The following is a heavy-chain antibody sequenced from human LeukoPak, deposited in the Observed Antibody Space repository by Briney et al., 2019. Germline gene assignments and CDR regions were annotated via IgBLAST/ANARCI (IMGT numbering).Heavy chain of an antibody. Sequence: ASVKVSCKASGGTFSSYAISWVRQAPGQGLEWMGGIIPIFGTANYAQKFQGRVTITADESTSTAYMELSSLRSEDTAVYYCASSSTIAALPPVYYYYGMDVWGQGTTVTVSS. CDR3: ASSSTIAALPPVYYYYGMDV. J-gene: IGHJ6*02. D-gene: IGHD6-13*01. CDR1: GGTFSSYA. V-gene: IGHV1-69*01. CDR2: IIPIFGTA.